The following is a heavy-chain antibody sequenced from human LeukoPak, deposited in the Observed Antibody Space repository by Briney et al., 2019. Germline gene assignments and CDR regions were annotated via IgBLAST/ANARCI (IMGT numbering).Heavy chain of an antibody. CDR1: GYSISSGRDY. V-gene: IGHV4-61*02. CDR2: IYTSGST. Sequence: SETLSLTCTVSGYSISSGRDYWNWIRQPAGKGLEWIGRIYTSGSTHYNPSLKSRVTMSLDTSRNQVSLKLSSVTAADTAIYYCVKSYYDSTGYSGWFDPWGQGTLVTVSS. J-gene: IGHJ5*02. CDR3: VKSYYDSTGYSGWFDP. D-gene: IGHD3-22*01.